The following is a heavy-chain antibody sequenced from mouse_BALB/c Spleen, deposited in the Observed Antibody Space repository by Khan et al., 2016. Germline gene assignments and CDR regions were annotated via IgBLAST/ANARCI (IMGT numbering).Heavy chain of an antibody. Sequence: QVQLKESGPGLVPPSQSLSITCTVSGFSLTRYGVHWVRQSPGKGLECLGMIWGDGSTDYNSALKSRLSFSKDHSQRQVILSMNCRPTDATARYFCASCYEYGRRFACWGHGPLVTV. D-gene: IGHD2-4*01. CDR1: GFSLTRYG. V-gene: IGHV2-6-7*01. CDR2: IWGDGST. CDR3: ASCYEYGRRFAC. J-gene: IGHJ3*01.